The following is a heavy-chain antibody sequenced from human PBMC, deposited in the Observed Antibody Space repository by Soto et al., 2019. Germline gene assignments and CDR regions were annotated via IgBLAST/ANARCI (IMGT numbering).Heavy chain of an antibody. Sequence: PSETLSLTCTVSGGSITSYYWSWIRQPPGKGLEWIGYIYYSGSTNYNPSLKSRVTISVDTSKNQFSLKLSSVTAADTAVYYCARGGGYTFDYWGQGTLVTVSS. V-gene: IGHV4-59*01. J-gene: IGHJ4*02. CDR1: GGSITSYY. D-gene: IGHD3-16*01. CDR2: IYYSGST. CDR3: ARGGGYTFDY.